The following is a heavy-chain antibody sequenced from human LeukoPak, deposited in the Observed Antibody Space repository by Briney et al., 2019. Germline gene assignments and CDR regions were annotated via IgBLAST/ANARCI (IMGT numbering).Heavy chain of an antibody. V-gene: IGHV3-30-3*01. Sequence: GGSLRLSCAASGFTFSSYATNWVRQAPGKGLEWVAVISYDESNKYYADSVKGRFTISRDNSKNTLFVQMNSLRAEDTAMYYCATELRIATAGFDYFEHWGQGTLVTVSS. CDR3: ATELRIATAGFDYFEH. D-gene: IGHD6-13*01. CDR2: ISYDESNK. J-gene: IGHJ4*02. CDR1: GFTFSSYA.